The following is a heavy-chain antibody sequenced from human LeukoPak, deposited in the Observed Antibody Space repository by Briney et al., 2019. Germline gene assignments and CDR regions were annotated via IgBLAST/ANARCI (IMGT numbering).Heavy chain of an antibody. CDR1: GGSISSYY. CDR3: AREVVWFGEGYFDL. D-gene: IGHD3-10*01. V-gene: IGHV4-59*01. CDR2: IYYSGST. J-gene: IGHJ2*01. Sequence: SETLSLTCTVSGGSISSYYWSWIRQPPGKGLEWIGYIYYSGSTNYNPSLKSRVTISVDTSKNQFSLKLSSVTAADTAVYYCAREVVWFGEGYFDLWGRGTLVTVSS.